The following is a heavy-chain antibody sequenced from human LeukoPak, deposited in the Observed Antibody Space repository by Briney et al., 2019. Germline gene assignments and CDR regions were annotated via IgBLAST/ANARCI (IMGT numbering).Heavy chain of an antibody. V-gene: IGHV3-23*01. J-gene: IGHJ4*02. Sequence: PGGSLRLSCAASGFTFSSYAMSWVRQAPGKGLEWVSALSGSGGSTYYADSVKGRFTISRDNSKNTLYLQMNSLRAEDTAVYYCAKGIDSSSWYTFLYVYFDYWGQGTLVTVSS. CDR2: LSGSGGST. D-gene: IGHD6-13*01. CDR1: GFTFSSYA. CDR3: AKGIDSSSWYTFLYVYFDY.